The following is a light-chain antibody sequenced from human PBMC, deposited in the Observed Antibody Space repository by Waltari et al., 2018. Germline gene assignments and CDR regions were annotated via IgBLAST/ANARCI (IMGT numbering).Light chain of an antibody. V-gene: IGKV1-27*01. CDR2: GTS. CDR1: QDISNY. Sequence: DIQMTQSPSSLSASVGARVNLTCRASQDISNYLAWYQQKPGKVPKLLIYGTSTSQPGVPSRFSGSGSGTDYTLTISSLQPEDVATYYCQKYNSEPLTFGPGTRVDIK. J-gene: IGKJ3*01. CDR3: QKYNSEPLT.